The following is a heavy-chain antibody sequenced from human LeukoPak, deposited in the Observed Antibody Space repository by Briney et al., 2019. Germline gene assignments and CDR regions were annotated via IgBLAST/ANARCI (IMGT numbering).Heavy chain of an antibody. CDR1: GFTFSSYA. Sequence: GGSLRLSCAASGFTFSSYAMSWVRQAPGKGLEWVGRIKSKTDGGTTDYAAPVKGRFTISRDDSKNTLYLQMNSLKTEDTAVYYCTTLYYDFWSGYSDYWGQGTLVTVSS. J-gene: IGHJ4*02. V-gene: IGHV3-15*01. D-gene: IGHD3-3*01. CDR3: TTLYYDFWSGYSDY. CDR2: IKSKTDGGTT.